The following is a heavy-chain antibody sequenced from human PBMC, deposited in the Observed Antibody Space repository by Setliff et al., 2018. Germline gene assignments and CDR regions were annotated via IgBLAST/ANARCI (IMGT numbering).Heavy chain of an antibody. V-gene: IGHV4-39*07. D-gene: IGHD1-26*01. CDR3: ARVPLHSGSYGEYYYYGMDV. J-gene: IGHJ6*02. Sequence: PSETLSLTCTVSGGSISSGSYYWSWIRQPPGKGLEWIGEINHSGSTNYNPSLTSRVTISVDTSKNQFSLKLSPVTAADTAVYYCARVPLHSGSYGEYYYYGMDVWGQGTTVTVSS. CDR2: INHSGST. CDR1: GGSISSGSYY.